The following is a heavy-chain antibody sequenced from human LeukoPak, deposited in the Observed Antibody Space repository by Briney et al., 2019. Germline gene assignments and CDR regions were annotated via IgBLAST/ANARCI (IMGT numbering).Heavy chain of an antibody. V-gene: IGHV3-23*01. CDR2: ISGSGGST. D-gene: IGHD3-10*01. Sequence: GGSLRLSCAASEFTFNNYAMTWVRQAPGKGLEWLLFISGSGGSTYYADSVKGRFTISRDNSENTLYLQMSSLRAEDTAVYYCAKSLGASGTYYPPLNSAVDYWGQGTLVTVSS. CDR1: EFTFNNYA. J-gene: IGHJ4*02. CDR3: AKSLGASGTYYPPLNSAVDY.